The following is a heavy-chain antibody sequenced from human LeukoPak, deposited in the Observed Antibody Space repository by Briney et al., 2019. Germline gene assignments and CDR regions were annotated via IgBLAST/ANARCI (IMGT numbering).Heavy chain of an antibody. CDR2: ISAYNGNT. CDR1: GYTFTSYG. V-gene: IGHV1-18*04. CDR3: AREYVVVPAAIGAFDI. D-gene: IGHD2-2*01. Sequence: ASVKVSCKASGYTFTSYGISWVRQAPGQGLEWMGRISAYNGNTNYAQKLQGRVTMTTDTSTSTAYMELRSLRSDDTAVYYCAREYVVVPAAIGAFDIWGQGTMVTVSS. J-gene: IGHJ3*02.